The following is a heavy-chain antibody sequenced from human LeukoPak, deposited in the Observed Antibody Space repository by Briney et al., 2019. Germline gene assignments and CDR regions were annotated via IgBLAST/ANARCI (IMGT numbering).Heavy chain of an antibody. D-gene: IGHD2-15*01. CDR1: GYSFTSYW. J-gene: IGHJ4*02. CDR2: TYPGDSDT. Sequence: GESLKISCKGSGYSFTSYWIGWVRQMPGKGLEWMGITYPGDSDTRYSPSFQGQVTISADKSISTAYLQWSSLKASDTAMYYCARRLQDIVTLTYYFDYWGQGTLVTVSS. CDR3: ARRLQDIVTLTYYFDY. V-gene: IGHV5-51*01.